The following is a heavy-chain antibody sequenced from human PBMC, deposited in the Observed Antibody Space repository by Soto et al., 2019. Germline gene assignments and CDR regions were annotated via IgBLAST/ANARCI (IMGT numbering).Heavy chain of an antibody. CDR2: LYYRGTT. V-gene: IGHV4-39*02. CDR1: GGCVTNSSYH. Sequence: PSESLSLTCKVSGGCVTNSSYHWGWICQTPGKGLEWIATLYYRGTTDYNSALRSRGRMSVVRSKDYFSLTRSSVTFADSAVYFCFRLLAATLDYWGQATPVTVTS. J-gene: IGHJ4*02. CDR3: FRLLAATLDY. D-gene: IGHD2-15*01.